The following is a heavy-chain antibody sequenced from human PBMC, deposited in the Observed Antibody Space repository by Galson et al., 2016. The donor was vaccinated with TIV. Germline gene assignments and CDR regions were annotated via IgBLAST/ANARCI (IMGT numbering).Heavy chain of an antibody. V-gene: IGHV3-9*01. Sequence: SLRLSCAASGFIFADYAMHWVRQGPGKGLEWVSGISWNSGSIGYADSVKGRFTISRDNAKNSLYLQINSLRTEDTALYYCVKGRGYSYGYPQDYYYGMDVWGQGPRSPSP. CDR2: ISWNSGSI. CDR1: GFIFADYA. CDR3: VKGRGYSYGYPQDYYYGMDV. D-gene: IGHD5-18*01. J-gene: IGHJ6*02.